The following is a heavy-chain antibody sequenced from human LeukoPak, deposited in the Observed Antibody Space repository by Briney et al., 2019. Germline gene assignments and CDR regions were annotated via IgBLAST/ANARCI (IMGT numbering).Heavy chain of an antibody. J-gene: IGHJ3*02. V-gene: IGHV3-7*01. CDR3: AKVAVSSTGSGDAFDI. CDR2: IKYDGSER. D-gene: IGHD2-2*01. Sequence: GGSLRLSCAASGFSFSRHWMSWVRQAPGKGLEWVANIKYDGSERFYVDSVKGRFTISRDNAENTLYLQMNSLRAEDTAVYYCAKVAVSSTGSGDAFDIWGQGTMVTVSS. CDR1: GFSFSRHW.